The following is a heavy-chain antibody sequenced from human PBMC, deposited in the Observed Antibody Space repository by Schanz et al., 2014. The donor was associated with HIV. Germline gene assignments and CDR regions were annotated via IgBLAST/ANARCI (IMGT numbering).Heavy chain of an antibody. CDR3: ARSKVNYDSSGYYYGDAFDI. V-gene: IGHV4-34*01. J-gene: IGHJ3*02. D-gene: IGHD3-22*01. Sequence: QVQLKQWGAGLLKPSETLSLTCAVYGGSLSGHYWSWIRQSPGKGLEWIGYIYYSGSTYYNPSLKSRVTISVDTSKNQFSLKLSSVTAADTAVYYCARSKVNYDSSGYYYGDAFDIWGQGTMVTVSS. CDR2: IYYSGST. CDR1: GGSLSGHY.